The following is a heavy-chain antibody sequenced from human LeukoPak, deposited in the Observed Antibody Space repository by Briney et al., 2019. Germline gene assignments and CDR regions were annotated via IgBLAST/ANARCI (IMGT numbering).Heavy chain of an antibody. D-gene: IGHD2-8*01. V-gene: IGHV3-20*04. CDR1: GFTFDDYG. Sequence: GGSLRLSCAASGFTFDDYGMSWVRQAPGKGLEWVSGINWNGGSTGYADSVKGRFTISRDNAKDSLYLQMNSLRAEETAVYYCARDAMVYANNWFDPWGQGTLVTVSS. CDR2: INWNGGST. J-gene: IGHJ5*02. CDR3: ARDAMVYANNWFDP.